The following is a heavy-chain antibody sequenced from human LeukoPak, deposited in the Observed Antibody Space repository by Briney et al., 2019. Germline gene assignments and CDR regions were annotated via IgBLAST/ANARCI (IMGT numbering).Heavy chain of an antibody. CDR2: INPNSGGT. CDR1: GYTFTGYY. J-gene: IGHJ4*02. Sequence: ASVKVSCKASGYTFTGYYMHWVRQAPGQGLEWMGWINPNSGGTNYAQKFQGRVTMTRDTSISTAYMELSRLRSDDTAVYYCARYCSSTSCYVGFDYWGQGTLSPSPQ. CDR3: ARYCSSTSCYVGFDY. D-gene: IGHD2-2*01. V-gene: IGHV1-2*02.